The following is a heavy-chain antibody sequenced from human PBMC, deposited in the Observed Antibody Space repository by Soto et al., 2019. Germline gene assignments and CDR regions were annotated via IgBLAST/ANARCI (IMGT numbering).Heavy chain of an antibody. Sequence: SETLSLTCTVSGGSISSYYWSWIRQPPGKGLEWIGYIYYSGSTNYNPSLKSRVTISVDTSKNQFSLKLSSVTAADTAVYYCARGPYDFWSGYFPRVGSFDPWGQGTLVTVSS. CDR3: ARGPYDFWSGYFPRVGSFDP. CDR1: GGSISSYY. V-gene: IGHV4-59*01. J-gene: IGHJ5*02. CDR2: IYYSGST. D-gene: IGHD3-3*01.